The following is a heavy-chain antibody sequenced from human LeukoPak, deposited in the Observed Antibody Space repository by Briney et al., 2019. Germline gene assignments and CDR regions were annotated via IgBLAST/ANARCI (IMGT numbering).Heavy chain of an antibody. CDR2: INPNSGGT. Sequence: ASVKVSCKASGYTFTGYYMHWVRQAPGQGLEWMGRINPNSGGTNYAQKFQGRVTMTRDTSISTAYMELSRLRSDDTAVYYCARTEMATIEDDAFDIWGRGTMVTVSS. J-gene: IGHJ3*02. D-gene: IGHD5-24*01. CDR1: GYTFTGYY. CDR3: ARTEMATIEDDAFDI. V-gene: IGHV1-2*06.